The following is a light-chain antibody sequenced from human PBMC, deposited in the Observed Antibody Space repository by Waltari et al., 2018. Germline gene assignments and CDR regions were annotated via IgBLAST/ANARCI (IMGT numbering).Light chain of an antibody. Sequence: QPALTHPASVSGSPGQSITISCTGTTSDISVYKYVSWYQQHPGKVPKVIIYHVSNRPSGISTRFSGSKSGNTASLTISGLQAEDEADYYCSSYRSGSTLVFGGGTKVTVL. CDR2: HVS. CDR3: SSYRSGSTLV. J-gene: IGLJ2*01. V-gene: IGLV2-14*01. CDR1: TSDISVYKY.